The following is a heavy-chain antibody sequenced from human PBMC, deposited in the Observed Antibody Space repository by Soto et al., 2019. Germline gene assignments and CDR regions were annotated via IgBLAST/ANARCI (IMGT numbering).Heavy chain of an antibody. Sequence: QVQLVQSGAEVRKPGASVKVSCKASGYIFSGNYLHWVRRAPGQGLEWMAWITAKNGATNYAQKFRGRATVTRDTSISTTYLELSGLTSDDTAVYYCARAREDSSGWFDHWGQGTQVTVSP. CDR3: ARAREDSSGWFDH. J-gene: IGHJ5*02. D-gene: IGHD6-19*01. V-gene: IGHV1-2*02. CDR1: GYIFSGNY. CDR2: ITAKNGAT.